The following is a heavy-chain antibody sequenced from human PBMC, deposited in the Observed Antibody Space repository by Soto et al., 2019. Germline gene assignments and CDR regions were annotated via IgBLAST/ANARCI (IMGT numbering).Heavy chain of an antibody. J-gene: IGHJ4*02. V-gene: IGHV3-30*04. CDR3: ARDRLRLGELSLLGYFDY. CDR1: GFTFSRHT. CDR2: ISFDGSNK. D-gene: IGHD3-16*02. Sequence: QVQLEESGGGVVQPGRSLRLSCAASGFTFSRHTMHWVRQAPGKGLEWVASISFDGSNKYYADSVKGRFTISRDNSNNPLSVQMDSLRAEDTAVYYCARDRLRLGELSLLGYFDYWGQGTLVTVSS.